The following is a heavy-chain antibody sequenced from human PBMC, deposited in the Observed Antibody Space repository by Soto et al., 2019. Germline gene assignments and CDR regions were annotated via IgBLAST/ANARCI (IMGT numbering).Heavy chain of an antibody. CDR3: ARDRVGYSYGYSWYFAL. CDR1: GGTFSSYA. CDR2: IIPIFGTA. V-gene: IGHV1-69*13. J-gene: IGHJ2*01. D-gene: IGHD5-18*01. Sequence: SVKVSCKASGGTFSSYAISWVRQAPGQGLEWMGGIIPIFGTANYAQKFQGRVTITADESTSTAYMELSSLRSEDTAVYYCARDRVGYSYGYSWYFALWGRGTLVTVSS.